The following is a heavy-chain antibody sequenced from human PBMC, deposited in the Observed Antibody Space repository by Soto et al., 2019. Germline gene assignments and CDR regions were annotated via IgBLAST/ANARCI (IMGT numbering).Heavy chain of an antibody. CDR1: GFAFSNYW. J-gene: IGHJ5*02. V-gene: IGHV3-74*01. Sequence: ELQLVQSGGGLVQPGGSLRLSCAASGFAFSNYWMHWVRQAPGKGLVWVSRINGDGSSTNYADSVRGRFTISRDNAENALYLQMNSLRPEDTALYYCARFRVDGDPVPWGQEPWSPSPQ. CDR2: INGDGSST. D-gene: IGHD4-17*01. CDR3: ARFRVDGDPVP.